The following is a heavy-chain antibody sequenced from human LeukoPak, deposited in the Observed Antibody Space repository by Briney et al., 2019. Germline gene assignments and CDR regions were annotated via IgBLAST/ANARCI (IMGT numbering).Heavy chain of an antibody. Sequence: GGSLRLSCAASGFTFSSYSMNWVRQAPGKGLEWVSYIISSGDTIYYADSVKGRFTISRDNAKNSLYLQMNSLRAEDTAVYYCARAYCSSTSCTQFYYYYYMDVWGKGTTVTVSS. CDR3: ARAYCSSTSCTQFYYYYYMDV. J-gene: IGHJ6*03. CDR1: GFTFSSYS. V-gene: IGHV3-48*01. CDR2: IISSGDTI. D-gene: IGHD2-2*01.